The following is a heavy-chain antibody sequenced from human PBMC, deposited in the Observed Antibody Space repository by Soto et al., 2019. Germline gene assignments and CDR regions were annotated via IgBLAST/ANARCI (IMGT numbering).Heavy chain of an antibody. Sequence: QVRLQESGPGLVKPSETLSLTCTVSGASISNYYWSWIRQPAGEGLECLGRIYASGTTTYNPSLTRRVTMSVDTSKNQFSLNLNSVTAADTAVYYCARESRSELGTVEYWGQGTLVTVSP. J-gene: IGHJ4*02. CDR2: IYASGTT. D-gene: IGHD1-1*01. CDR1: GASISNYY. V-gene: IGHV4-4*07. CDR3: ARESRSELGTVEY.